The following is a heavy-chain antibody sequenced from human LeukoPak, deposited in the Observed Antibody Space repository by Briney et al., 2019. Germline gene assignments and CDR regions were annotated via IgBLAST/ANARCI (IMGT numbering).Heavy chain of an antibody. Sequence: SETLSLTCTVSGGSISSGGYYWSWIRQHPGKGLEWIGYIYYSRSTNYNPSLKSRVTMSVDTSKNQFSLKLTSVTAADTAVYYCARDSCSSNSCSFDYWGQGTLVTVSS. CDR3: ARDSCSSNSCSFDY. J-gene: IGHJ4*02. V-gene: IGHV4-61*08. D-gene: IGHD2-2*01. CDR2: IYYSRST. CDR1: GGSISSGGYY.